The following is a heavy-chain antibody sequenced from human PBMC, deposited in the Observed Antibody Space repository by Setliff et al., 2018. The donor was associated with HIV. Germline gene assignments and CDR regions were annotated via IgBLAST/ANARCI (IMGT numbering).Heavy chain of an antibody. V-gene: IGHV3-13*01. D-gene: IGHD3-10*01. J-gene: IGHJ4*02. Sequence: GGSLRLSCAASGFTFRSFDMHWVRQAPGKGLEWVSCIGTLSDTYYPNSVKGRFTISRDNAKNSLYLQMNGLRAGGTAVYFCARAGRRHYYGSGSYAVFDYWGQGIVVTVSS. CDR2: IGTLSDT. CDR3: ARAGRRHYYGSGSYAVFDY. CDR1: GFTFRSFD.